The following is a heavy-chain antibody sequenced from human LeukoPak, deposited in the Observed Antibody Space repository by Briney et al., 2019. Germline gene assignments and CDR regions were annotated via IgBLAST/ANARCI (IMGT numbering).Heavy chain of an antibody. J-gene: IGHJ4*02. CDR2: ISPSSSTI. CDR1: GFTFSSYE. CDR3: ARGGDFY. Sequence: PPGGSLRLSCAASGFTFSSYEMNWVRQAPGKGLEWVSYISPSSSTIYYADSVKGRFTISRDNAKNSLYLQMNSLRADDTAVYYCARGGDFYWGQGTLVTVSS. V-gene: IGHV3-48*01. D-gene: IGHD3-3*01.